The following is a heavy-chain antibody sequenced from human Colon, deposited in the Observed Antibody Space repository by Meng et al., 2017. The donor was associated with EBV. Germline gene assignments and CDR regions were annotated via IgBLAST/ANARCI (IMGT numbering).Heavy chain of an antibody. CDR3: ARTFGYCSNNNCPRTLGY. Sequence: QVQLQQGGAGLLKPSETLSLTGGVSGGSLSGYYWSGIRHFPGRTLEFIGDINHSGSANYNPSLRSRVTISVDTSKNQIFLNLHSVTAADTAVYHCARTFGYCSNNNCPRTLGYWGQGTLVTVSS. D-gene: IGHD2-2*03. J-gene: IGHJ4*02. CDR2: INHSGSA. V-gene: IGHV4-34*02. CDR1: GGSLSGYY.